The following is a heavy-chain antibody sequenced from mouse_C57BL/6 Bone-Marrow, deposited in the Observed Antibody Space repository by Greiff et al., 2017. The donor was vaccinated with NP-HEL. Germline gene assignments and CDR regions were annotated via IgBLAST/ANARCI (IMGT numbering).Heavy chain of an antibody. J-gene: IGHJ2*01. Sequence: QVQLKESGPGLFQPSQSLSITCTVSGFSLTSYGVHWVRQSPGKGLEWLGVIWSGGSTDYNAAFISRLSISKDNSKSQVFFKMNSLQADDTAIYYCARNYYGSFYYFDYWGQGTTLTVSS. D-gene: IGHD1-1*01. CDR3: ARNYYGSFYYFDY. V-gene: IGHV2-2*01. CDR1: GFSLTSYG. CDR2: IWSGGST.